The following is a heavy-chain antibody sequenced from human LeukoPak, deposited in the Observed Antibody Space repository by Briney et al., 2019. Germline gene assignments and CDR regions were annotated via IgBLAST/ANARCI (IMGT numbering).Heavy chain of an antibody. D-gene: IGHD3-22*01. Sequence: GGSPRLSCAASGFTFSNYWMSWVRQVPGKGLEWVSNIKQDGSDKYYVDSVKGRFTISRDNAKNSLYLQKNSLRAEDTAVYYCARDPYDSSWGLCYFDYWGQGNLVTVSS. V-gene: IGHV3-7*04. J-gene: IGHJ4*02. CDR2: IKQDGSDK. CDR1: GFTFSNYW. CDR3: ARDPYDSSWGLCYFDY.